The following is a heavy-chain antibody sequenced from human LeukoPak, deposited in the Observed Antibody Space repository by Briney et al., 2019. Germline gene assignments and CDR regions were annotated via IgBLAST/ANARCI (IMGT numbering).Heavy chain of an antibody. CDR3: ARGRQQWLVLWWFDP. V-gene: IGHV4-34*01. CDR2: INHSGST. CDR1: GGSFSGYY. Sequence: SETLSLTCAVYGGSFSGYYWSWIRHPPGKGLEWIGEINHSGSTNYNPSLKSRVTISVDTSKNQFSLKLSSVTAADTAVYYCARGRQQWLVLWWFDPWGQGTLVTVSS. J-gene: IGHJ5*02. D-gene: IGHD6-19*01.